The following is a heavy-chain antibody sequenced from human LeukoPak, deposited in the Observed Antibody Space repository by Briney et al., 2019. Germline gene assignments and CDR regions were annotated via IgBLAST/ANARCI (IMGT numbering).Heavy chain of an antibody. CDR1: GYTFTSYG. CDR2: ISAYNGNT. V-gene: IGHV1-18*01. D-gene: IGHD2-15*01. J-gene: IGHJ5*02. Sequence: ASVKVSCKASGYTFTSYGISWVRQAPGQGLEWMGWISAYNGNTNYAQKVQGRVTMSTDTSTSTAYMELRSLRSDDTAVYYCARDRNTVVVAATRVGFDPWGQGTLVTVSS. CDR3: ARDRNTVVVAATRVGFDP.